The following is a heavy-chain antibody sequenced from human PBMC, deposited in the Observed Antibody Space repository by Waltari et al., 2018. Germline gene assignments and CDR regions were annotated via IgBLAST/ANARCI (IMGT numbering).Heavy chain of an antibody. J-gene: IGHJ6*02. CDR2: IIPIFGTA. D-gene: IGHD2-21*01. Sequence: QVQLVQSGAEVKKPGSSVKVSCNASGGTFISYAISCVRQAPGQGLEWMGGIIPIFGTANYAQKFQGRVTITADESTSTAYMELSSLRSEDTAVYYCARDFLLGGDYYYYGMDVWGQGTTVTVSS. V-gene: IGHV1-69*01. CDR1: GGTFISYA. CDR3: ARDFLLGGDYYYYGMDV.